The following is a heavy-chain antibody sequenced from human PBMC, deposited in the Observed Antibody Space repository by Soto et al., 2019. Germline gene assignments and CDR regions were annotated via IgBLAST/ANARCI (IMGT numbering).Heavy chain of an antibody. J-gene: IGHJ4*02. CDR1: GFTFDDYA. CDR2: ISWNSGSI. D-gene: IGHD6-6*01. CDR3: AKDKGWSSSSYFDY. Sequence: GGSLRLSCAASGFTFDDYAMHWVRQAPGKGLEWVSGISWNSGSIGYADSVKGRFTISRDNAKNSLYLQMNSLRAEDTALYYCAKDKGWSSSSYFDYWGQGTLVTVSS. V-gene: IGHV3-9*01.